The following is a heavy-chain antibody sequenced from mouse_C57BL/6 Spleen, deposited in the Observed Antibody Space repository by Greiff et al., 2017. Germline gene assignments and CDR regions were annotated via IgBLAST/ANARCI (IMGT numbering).Heavy chain of an antibody. CDR1: GFSLTSYA. V-gene: IGHV2-9-1*01. Sequence: VKLMESGPGLVAPSQSLSITCTVSGFSLTSYAISWVRQPPGKGLEWLGVIWTVGGTNYNSALKSRLSISKDNSKSQVFLKMNSLQTDDTARYYWSRAYSNYNAMDYWGQGTSVTVSS. J-gene: IGHJ4*01. CDR2: IWTVGGT. D-gene: IGHD2-5*01. CDR3: SRAYSNYNAMDY.